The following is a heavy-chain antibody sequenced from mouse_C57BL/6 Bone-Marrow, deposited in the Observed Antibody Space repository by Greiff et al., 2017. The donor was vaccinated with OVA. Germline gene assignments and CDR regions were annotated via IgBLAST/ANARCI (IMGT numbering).Heavy chain of an antibody. V-gene: IGHV2-2*01. CDR1: GFSLTSYG. Sequence: QVQLQQSGPGLVQPSQSLSITCTVSGFSLTSYGVHWVRQSPGKGLEWLGVIWSGGSTDYNAALISRLSISKDNSKSQVFFKMNSLQADDTAIYYCARPRSRGWYFDVWGTGTTVTVSS. D-gene: IGHD3-3*01. J-gene: IGHJ1*03. CDR2: IWSGGST. CDR3: ARPRSRGWYFDV.